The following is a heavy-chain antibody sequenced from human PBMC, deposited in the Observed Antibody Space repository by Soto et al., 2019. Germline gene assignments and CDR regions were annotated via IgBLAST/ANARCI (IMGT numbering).Heavy chain of an antibody. V-gene: IGHV3-33*01. J-gene: IGHJ6*02. CDR3: ASRIAAAGTKDYYYYYYGMDV. D-gene: IGHD6-13*01. CDR2: IWYDGSNK. CDR1: GFTFSSYG. Sequence: GGSLRLSCAASGFTFSSYGMHWVRQAPGKGLEWVAVIWYDGSNKYYADSVKGRFTISRDNSKNTLYLQMNSLRAEDTAVYYCASRIAAAGTKDYYYYYYGMDVWGQGTTVTVSS.